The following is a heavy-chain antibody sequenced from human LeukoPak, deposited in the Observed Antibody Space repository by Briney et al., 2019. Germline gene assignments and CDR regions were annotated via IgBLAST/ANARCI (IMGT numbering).Heavy chain of an antibody. V-gene: IGHV3-21*01. J-gene: IGHJ3*02. D-gene: IGHD6-19*01. Sequence: GGSLRLSCAASGFTFSSYAMIWVRQAPGKGLEWVSSISSTGSYTYYADSVKGQFTISRDNAKNSLYVQMNSLRAEDTAVYYCARGGIAVAVFAFDIWGQGTMVSVSS. CDR3: ARGGIAVAVFAFDI. CDR1: GFTFSSYA. CDR2: ISSTGSYT.